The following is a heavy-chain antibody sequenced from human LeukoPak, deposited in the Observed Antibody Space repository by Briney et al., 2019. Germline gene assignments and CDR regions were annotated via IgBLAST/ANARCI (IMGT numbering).Heavy chain of an antibody. CDR3: AKGHDYYYYYGMDV. J-gene: IGHJ6*02. V-gene: IGHV3-9*01. Sequence: QPGRSLRLSCAASAFTFDDYAMHWVRQAPGKGLEWVSGISWNSGSIGYADSVKGRFTISRDNAKNSLYLQMNSLRAEDTALYYCAKGHDYYYYYGMDVWGQGTTVTVSS. CDR1: AFTFDDYA. CDR2: ISWNSGSI.